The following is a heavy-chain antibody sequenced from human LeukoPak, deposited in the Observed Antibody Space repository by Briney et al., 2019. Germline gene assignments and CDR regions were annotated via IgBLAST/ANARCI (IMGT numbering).Heavy chain of an antibody. J-gene: IGHJ4*02. CDR1: GDSITNYF. CDR2: IYYTGNT. CDR3: ARGRVAYSAYYFDY. D-gene: IGHD2-15*01. V-gene: IGHV4-59*01. Sequence: PSETLSLTCTVSGDSITNYFWSWIRQPPGKGLEWIGYIYYTGNTNYKPSLKSRATISVDTSTNQFSLRLRSVTAADTAVYYCARGRVAYSAYYFDYWGRGTLVTVSS.